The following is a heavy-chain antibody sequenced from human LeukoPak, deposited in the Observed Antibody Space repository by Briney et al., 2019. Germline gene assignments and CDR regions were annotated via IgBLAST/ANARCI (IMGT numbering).Heavy chain of an antibody. D-gene: IGHD6-19*01. Sequence: TSETLSLTCTVSGGSFSSNFRSWIRQPPGKGLEWIGFISNSGNTNYSPSLKSRIIISVDTSKNQFSLRLRSVSAADTAVYYCARGSDWPYFDNWGQGTLVTVSS. J-gene: IGHJ4*02. CDR1: GGSFSSNF. V-gene: IGHV4-59*01. CDR3: ARGSDWPYFDN. CDR2: ISNSGNT.